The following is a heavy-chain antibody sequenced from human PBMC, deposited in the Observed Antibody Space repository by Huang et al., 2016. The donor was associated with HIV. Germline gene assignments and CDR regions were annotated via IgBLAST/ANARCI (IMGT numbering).Heavy chain of an antibody. CDR1: GFTFSSYG. J-gene: IGHJ4*02. CDR2: ISYDAKTK. V-gene: IGHV3-30*18. Sequence: QVQLVESGGGVVQPGRSLRISCAASGFTFSSYGMHWVRQAPGKGLEWVAVISYDAKTKYYADSVEGRFSISRDKSKTTVYLQLNSLRVEDTAVYYCAKGGSAAAVLDFWGQGTLVTVSS. CDR3: AKGGSAAAVLDF. D-gene: IGHD6-13*01.